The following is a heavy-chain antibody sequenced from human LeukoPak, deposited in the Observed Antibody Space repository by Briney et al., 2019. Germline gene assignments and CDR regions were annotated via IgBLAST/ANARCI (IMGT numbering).Heavy chain of an antibody. CDR3: ARTSELSLRGAFDI. J-gene: IGHJ3*02. CDR1: GFTFSSYS. Sequence: GGSLRLSCAASGFTFSSYSMNWVRQAPGKGLEWVSSISSSSSYIYYADSVKGRFTISIDNAKNSLYLQMNSLRAEDTAVYYCARTSELSLRGAFDIWGQGTMVTVSS. V-gene: IGHV3-21*01. D-gene: IGHD3-16*02. CDR2: ISSSSSYI.